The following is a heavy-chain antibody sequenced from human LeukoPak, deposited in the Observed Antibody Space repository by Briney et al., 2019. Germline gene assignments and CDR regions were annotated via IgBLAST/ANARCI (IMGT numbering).Heavy chain of an antibody. V-gene: IGHV3-11*01. J-gene: IGHJ4*02. CDR3: ARGDFNTPYYFDY. D-gene: IGHD2/OR15-2a*01. CDR2: ISSSGSTI. CDR1: GFTFSDYY. Sequence: GGSLRLSCAASGFTFSDYYMSWIRQAPGKGLEWVSYISSSGSTIYYAESVKGRFTISRDNAKNSLYLQMNSLRAEDTAVYYCARGDFNTPYYFDYWGQGTLVTVSS.